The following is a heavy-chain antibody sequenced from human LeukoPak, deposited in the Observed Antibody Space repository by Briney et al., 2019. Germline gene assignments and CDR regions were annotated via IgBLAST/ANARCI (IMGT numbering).Heavy chain of an antibody. CDR1: GGSICSGDYY. D-gene: IGHD5-18*01. J-gene: IGHJ4*02. CDR3: ARERVTWIQLEYYFDY. V-gene: IGHV4-30-4*01. Sequence: SQTLSLTCTVSGGSICSGDYYWSWIRQPPGKGLEWIGYIYYSGSTYYNPSLKSRVTISVDTSKNQFSLKLSSVTAADTAVYYCARERVTWIQLEYYFDYWGQGTLVTVSS. CDR2: IYYSGST.